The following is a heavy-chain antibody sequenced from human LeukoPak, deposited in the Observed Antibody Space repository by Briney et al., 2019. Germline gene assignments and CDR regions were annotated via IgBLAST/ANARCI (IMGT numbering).Heavy chain of an antibody. J-gene: IGHJ4*02. D-gene: IGHD4-17*01. CDR3: ASFYGDYGI. CDR1: GGSFGGYY. CDR2: INHSGST. Sequence: SETLSLTCAVYGGSFGGYYWSWIRQPPGKGLEWIGEINHSGSTNYNPSLKSRVTISVDTSKNQFSLKLSSVTAADTAVYYCASFYGDYGIWGQGTLVTVSS. V-gene: IGHV4-34*01.